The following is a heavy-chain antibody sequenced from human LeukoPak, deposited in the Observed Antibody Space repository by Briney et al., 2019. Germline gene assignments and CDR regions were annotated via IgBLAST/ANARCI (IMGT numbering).Heavy chain of an antibody. CDR2: ISSSGSTI. CDR1: GFTFSSYE. D-gene: IGHD6-19*01. V-gene: IGHV3-48*03. Sequence: PGGSLRLSCAASGFTFSSYEMNWVRQAPGKGLEWVSYISSSGSTIYYADSVKGRFTISRDNAKNSLYLQMNSLRAEDTAVYYCARGAVAGNGYCYYGMDVWGKGTTVTVSS. CDR3: ARGAVAGNGYCYYGMDV. J-gene: IGHJ6*04.